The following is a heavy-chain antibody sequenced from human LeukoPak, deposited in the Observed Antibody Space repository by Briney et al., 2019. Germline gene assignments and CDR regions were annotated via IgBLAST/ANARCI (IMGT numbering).Heavy chain of an antibody. Sequence: SETLSLTCTVSGGSISSYYWSWIRQPPGKGLEWIGYIYYSGSTNYNPSLKSRVTISVDTSKNQFSLKLSSVTAADTAVYYCARGRKGYYFDYWGQGTLVTVSS. CDR2: IYYSGST. V-gene: IGHV4-59*01. CDR1: GGSISSYY. CDR3: ARGRKGYYFDY. J-gene: IGHJ4*02.